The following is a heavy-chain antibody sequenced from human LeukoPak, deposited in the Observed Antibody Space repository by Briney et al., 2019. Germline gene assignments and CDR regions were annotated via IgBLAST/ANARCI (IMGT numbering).Heavy chain of an antibody. D-gene: IGHD3-22*01. J-gene: IGHJ3*02. CDR1: GFTFSSYA. CDR3: ARGYGYYDSSGYYPGAFDI. CDR2: ISYDGSNK. V-gene: IGHV3-30*04. Sequence: GGSLRLSCAASGFTFSSYAMHWVRQAPGKGLEWVAVISYDGSNKYYADSVKGRFTISRDNSKNTLYLQMNSLRAEDTAVYYCARGYGYYDSSGYYPGAFDIWGQGTMVTVSS.